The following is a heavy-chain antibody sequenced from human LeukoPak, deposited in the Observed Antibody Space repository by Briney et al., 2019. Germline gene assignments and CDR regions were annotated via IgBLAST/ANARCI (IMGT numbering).Heavy chain of an antibody. D-gene: IGHD4-17*01. V-gene: IGHV1-58*02. J-gene: IGHJ4*02. CDR2: IVVGSGNA. CDR3: AAETPNDYGNY. CDR1: GLTFTSSA. Sequence: GASVKVSCKASGLTFTSSAMQWVRQARGQRLEWIGWIVVGSGNANYAQKFQERVTITRDMSTSTAYMELSSLRSEDTAVYYCAAETPNDYGNYWGQGTLVTVSS.